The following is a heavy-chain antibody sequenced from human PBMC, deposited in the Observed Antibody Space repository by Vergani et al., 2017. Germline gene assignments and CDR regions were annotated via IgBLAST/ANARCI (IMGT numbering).Heavy chain of an antibody. J-gene: IGHJ6*03. CDR2: ISWNSGSI. Sequence: EVQLVESGGGLVQPGRSLRLSCAASGFTFDDYAMHWVRQAPGKGLEWVSGISWNSGSIGYADSVKGRFTISRDNAKNSLYLQMNSLRAEDTALYYCARTIGAYYMDVWGQGTTVTVSS. D-gene: IGHD3-16*01. V-gene: IGHV3-9*01. CDR3: ARTIGAYYMDV. CDR1: GFTFDDYA.